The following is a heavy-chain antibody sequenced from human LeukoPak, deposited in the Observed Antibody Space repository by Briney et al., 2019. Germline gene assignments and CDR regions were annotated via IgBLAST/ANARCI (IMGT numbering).Heavy chain of an antibody. CDR2: ISSSGSTM. CDR3: ARDPGSGYEEHFDY. J-gene: IGHJ4*02. D-gene: IGHD5-12*01. CDR1: GFTFSDHY. V-gene: IGHV3-11*01. Sequence: PGGSLRLSCAASGFTFSDHYMSWIRQAPGKGLEWVSYISSSGSTMYYTDSVKGRFTISRDNAKDSLYLQMNSLRAEDTAVYYCARDPGSGYEEHFDYWGQGTLVTVSS.